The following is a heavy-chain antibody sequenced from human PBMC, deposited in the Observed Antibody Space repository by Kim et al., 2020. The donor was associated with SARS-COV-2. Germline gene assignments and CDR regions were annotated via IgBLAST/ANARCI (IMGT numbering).Heavy chain of an antibody. D-gene: IGHD2-21*02. CDR2: INTDTGAP. CDR3: VRTAGYRNGFDP. J-gene: IGHJ5*02. Sequence: ASVKVSCKASGYSFTSYAMNWVRQAPGQGLEWMGWINTDTGAPKYAQGFTGRFAFSLGTSASTAYLEIRSLSADDTAVYFCVRTAGYRNGFDPWGQGTLV. CDR1: GYSFTSYA. V-gene: IGHV7-4-1*02.